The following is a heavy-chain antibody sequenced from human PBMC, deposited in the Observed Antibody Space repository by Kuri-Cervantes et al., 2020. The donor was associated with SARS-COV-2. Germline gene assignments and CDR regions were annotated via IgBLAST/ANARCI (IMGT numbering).Heavy chain of an antibody. J-gene: IGHJ4*02. CDR1: GFTFSSYW. CDR3: ARDLSQYGDPGFDF. Sequence: GESLKISCAASGFTFSSYWMHWVRQAPGKGLVWVSRINSDGSSTSYADSVKGRFTISRDNAKNTLYLQMNSLRAEDTAVYYCARDLSQYGDPGFDFWGQGTLVTVSS. CDR2: INSDGSST. D-gene: IGHD4-17*01. V-gene: IGHV3-74*01.